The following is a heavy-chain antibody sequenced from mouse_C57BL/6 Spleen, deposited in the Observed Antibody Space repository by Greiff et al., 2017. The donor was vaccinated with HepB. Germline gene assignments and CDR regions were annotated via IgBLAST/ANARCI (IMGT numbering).Heavy chain of an antibody. CDR3: GRVTQDYAMDY. CDR2: ISSGSSTI. Sequence: DVLLVESGGGLVKPGGSLKLSCAASGFTFSDYGLHWVRQAPEKGLEWVAYISSGSSTIYYADTVKGGFTISRDNAKNTLFVQMSSLRSEVAAMDCCGRVTQDYAMDYWGQGTSVTISS. J-gene: IGHJ4*01. CDR1: GFTFSDYG. V-gene: IGHV5-17*01.